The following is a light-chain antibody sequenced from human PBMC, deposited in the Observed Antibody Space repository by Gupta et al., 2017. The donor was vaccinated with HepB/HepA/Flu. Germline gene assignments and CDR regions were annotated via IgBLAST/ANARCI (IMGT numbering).Light chain of an antibody. CDR2: AAS. CDR3: QQTDDNPPFT. J-gene: IGKJ3*01. V-gene: IGKV1-39*01. Sequence: DIQMTQSPSSLSASVGDRVTITCRASQSISTYLNWYQQKPGKAPKLLIYAASSLQSGVPSRFSGSGCGTDFTLTISSRQPGDFATYYCQQTDDNPPFTFGHGTKVHIK. CDR1: QSISTY.